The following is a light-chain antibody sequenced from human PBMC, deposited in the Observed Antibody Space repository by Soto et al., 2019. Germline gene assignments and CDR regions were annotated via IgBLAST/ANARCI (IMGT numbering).Light chain of an antibody. CDR1: QTISTY. CDR2: DAS. J-gene: IGKJ1*01. Sequence: DIQMTQSPSSLPASVGDRVIIACRASQTISTYLNWYQQKVGKAPKLLIYDASSLESGVPSRFSGSGSGTEFTLTISSLQPDDFATYYCQQYNSYSRGTFGQGTKVDIK. CDR3: QQYNSYSRGT. V-gene: IGKV1-5*01.